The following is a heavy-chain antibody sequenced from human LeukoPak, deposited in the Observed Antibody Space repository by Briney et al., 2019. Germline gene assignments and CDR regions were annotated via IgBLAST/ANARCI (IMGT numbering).Heavy chain of an antibody. J-gene: IGHJ4*02. D-gene: IGHD2-15*01. Sequence: PSGTLSLTCAVSGGSISSSNWWSWVRQPPGKGLGWIGEIYYSGSTKYNPSLKSRVTISVDKSINQFSLKLNSVTAADTAVYYCARDVGYCSGGSCYKWDYWGQGTLVTVSS. CDR1: GGSISSSNW. CDR2: IYYSGST. CDR3: ARDVGYCSGGSCYKWDY. V-gene: IGHV4-4*02.